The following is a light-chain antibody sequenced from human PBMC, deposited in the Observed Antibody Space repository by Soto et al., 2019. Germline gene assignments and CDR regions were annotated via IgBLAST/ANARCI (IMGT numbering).Light chain of an antibody. CDR2: KAS. V-gene: IGKV1-5*03. CDR1: QSIDTS. CDR3: QHYTAYSIT. Sequence: DIQMTQSPSTLSASIGDRVTITCRASQSIDTSLAWYQQKPGKAPKLLIYKASSVQSGVPSRLSGSGSGTEFTLTISSLQTDDFSTYYCQHYTAYSITFGQGTKVEVK. J-gene: IGKJ1*01.